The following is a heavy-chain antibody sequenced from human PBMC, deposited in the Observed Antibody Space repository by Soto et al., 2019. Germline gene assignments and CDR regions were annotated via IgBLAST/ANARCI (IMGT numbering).Heavy chain of an antibody. J-gene: IGHJ5*02. D-gene: IGHD1-26*01. CDR3: ARDSVAIVGAGVYNWFDP. CDR1: GYTFTSYG. CDR2: ISAYNGNT. V-gene: IGHV1-18*04. Sequence: ASVKVSCKASGYTFTSYGISWVRQAPGQGLEWMGWISAYNGNTNYAQKLQGRVAMTTDTSTSTAYMELRSLRSDDTAVYYCARDSVAIVGAGVYNWFDPWGQGTLVTVSS.